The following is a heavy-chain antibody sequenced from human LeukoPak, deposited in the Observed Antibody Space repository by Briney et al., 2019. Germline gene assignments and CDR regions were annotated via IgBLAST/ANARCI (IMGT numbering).Heavy chain of an antibody. D-gene: IGHD6-13*01. V-gene: IGHV4-59*01. CDR3: ARDLIAAAGTRIFDY. CDR2: IYYSGST. Sequence: SETLSLTCTVSGGSISSYYWSWIRQPPGKGLEWIGYIYYSGSTNYNPSLKSRVTISVDTSKNQFSLKLSSVTAADTAVYYCARDLIAAAGTRIFDYWGQGTLVTVPS. CDR1: GGSISSYY. J-gene: IGHJ4*01.